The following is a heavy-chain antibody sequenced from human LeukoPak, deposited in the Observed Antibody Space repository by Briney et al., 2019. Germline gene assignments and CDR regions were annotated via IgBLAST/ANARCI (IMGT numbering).Heavy chain of an antibody. Sequence: SETLSLTCTVSGGSISSSSYYWGWIRQPPGKGLEWIGSIYYSGSTYYNPSLKSRVTISVDTSKNQFSLKLSSVTAADTAVYYCARLTHYYDSSGYQDFDYWGQGTLVTVSS. CDR2: IYYSGST. V-gene: IGHV4-39*01. J-gene: IGHJ4*02. CDR3: ARLTHYYDSSGYQDFDY. CDR1: GGSISSSSYY. D-gene: IGHD3-22*01.